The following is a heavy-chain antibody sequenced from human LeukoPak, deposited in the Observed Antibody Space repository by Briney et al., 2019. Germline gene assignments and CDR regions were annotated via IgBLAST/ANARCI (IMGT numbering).Heavy chain of an antibody. CDR3: AREKEGWFGELSGYFDY. D-gene: IGHD3-10*01. Sequence: GGSLRLSCAASGFTFSSYSMNWVRQAPGKGLEWVSSISSSSYIYYADSVKGRFTISRDNAKNSLYLQMNSLRAEDTAVYYCAREKEGWFGELSGYFDYWGQGTLVTVSS. J-gene: IGHJ4*02. V-gene: IGHV3-21*01. CDR2: ISSSSYI. CDR1: GFTFSSYS.